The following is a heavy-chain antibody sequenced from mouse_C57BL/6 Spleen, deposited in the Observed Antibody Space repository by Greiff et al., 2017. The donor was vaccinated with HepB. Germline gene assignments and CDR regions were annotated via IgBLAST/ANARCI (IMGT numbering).Heavy chain of an antibody. CDR2: IYPGDGDT. V-gene: IGHV1-82*01. CDR3: ARSYDDYDDGYAMDY. J-gene: IGHJ4*01. Sequence: VQLQQSGPELVKPGASVKISCKASGYAFSSSWMNWVKQRPGKGLEWIGRIYPGDGDTNYNGKFKGKATLTADKSSSTAYMQLSSLTSEDSAVYFCARSYDDYDDGYAMDYWGQGTSVTVSS. D-gene: IGHD2-4*01. CDR1: GYAFSSSW.